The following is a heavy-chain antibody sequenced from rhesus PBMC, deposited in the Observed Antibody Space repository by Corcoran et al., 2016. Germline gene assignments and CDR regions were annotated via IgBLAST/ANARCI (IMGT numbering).Heavy chain of an antibody. Sequence: QVQLQESGPGLVKPSETLSLTCAVSGASISSYWWSWIRQPPGKGLEWIGESNGNRGSTYCNHSLKSRVTISKDASKNQFSLKLGSVTAADTAVYYGARSGGSYYGPDYWGQGVLVTVSS. CDR2: SNGNRGST. CDR1: GASISSYW. CDR3: ARSGGSYYGPDY. D-gene: IGHD3-16*01. V-gene: IGHV4-80*01. J-gene: IGHJ4*01.